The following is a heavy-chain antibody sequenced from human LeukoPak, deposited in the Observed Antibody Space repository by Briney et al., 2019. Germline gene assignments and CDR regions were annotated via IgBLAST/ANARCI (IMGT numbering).Heavy chain of an antibody. CDR3: ARHLTVIRNGFDY. J-gene: IGHJ4*02. Sequence: GGSLRLTCAASGFTFSSYSMNWVRQAPGKGLEWVSSISSSSSYIYYADSVKCRFTISRDNAKNSLYLQMNSLRAEDTVVYYCARHLTVIRNGFDYWGQGTLVTVSS. CDR2: ISSSSSYI. D-gene: IGHD4-11*01. CDR1: GFTFSSYS. V-gene: IGHV3-21*01.